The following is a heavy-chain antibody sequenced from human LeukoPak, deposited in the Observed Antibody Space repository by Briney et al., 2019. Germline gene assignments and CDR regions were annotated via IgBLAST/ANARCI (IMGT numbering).Heavy chain of an antibody. CDR2: ISYDGSNK. Sequence: GRTLRLSCAASGFTFSSYAMQWVPEAPGKGLEGVAVISYDGSNKYYAESVKGRFTIYRDNSKNTLYLQMNSLRAEDTAVYYCARDQRRHWSCTSCYSFYSWGQGTLVTVSS. V-gene: IGHV3-30*04. CDR1: GFTFSSYA. CDR3: ARDQRRHWSCTSCYSFYS. J-gene: IGHJ4*02. D-gene: IGHD2-2*01.